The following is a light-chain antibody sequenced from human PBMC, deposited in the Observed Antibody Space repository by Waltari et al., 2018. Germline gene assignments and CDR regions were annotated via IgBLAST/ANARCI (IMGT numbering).Light chain of an antibody. Sequence: QSVLTQPPSVSGAPGQRVTISCTGSSSNIGAGYDVHWYQQLPGTAPKLLIFDNSVLPAGVPDRVSGSKSGTSASLAITGLQAEDESDYYCQSYDSSLSGPVVFGGGTKLTVL. J-gene: IGLJ2*01. V-gene: IGLV1-40*01. CDR3: QSYDSSLSGPVV. CDR2: DNS. CDR1: SSNIGAGYD.